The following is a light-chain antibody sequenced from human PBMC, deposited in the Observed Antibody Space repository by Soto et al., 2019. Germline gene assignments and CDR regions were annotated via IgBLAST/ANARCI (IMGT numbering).Light chain of an antibody. J-gene: IGLJ2*01. V-gene: IGLV7-46*01. CDR3: LLSYSGARVV. Sequence: QAVVTQEPSLTVSPGGTVTLTCASSTGAVTSAHYPCWFHQRPGQAPRALISDTFNKHSWTPARFSGSLLGGKAALTLSGAQPEDEAEYYCLLSYSGARVVFCGGTKLTVL. CDR2: DTF. CDR1: TGAVTSAHY.